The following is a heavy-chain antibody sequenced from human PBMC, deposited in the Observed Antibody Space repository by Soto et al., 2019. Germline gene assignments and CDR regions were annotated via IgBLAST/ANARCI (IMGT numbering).Heavy chain of an antibody. D-gene: IGHD2-15*01. CDR2: IKQDGSEK. J-gene: IGHJ4*02. CDR1: GFTFSSYW. V-gene: IGHV3-7*02. Sequence: PGGSLRLSCAASGFTFSSYWMSWVRQAPGKGLEWVANIKQDGSEKYYVDSVKGRFTISRDNAKNSLYLQMNSLRAEDAAVYYCARVSLGYCSGGSCYSGGFDYWGQGTLVTVSS. CDR3: ARVSLGYCSGGSCYSGGFDY.